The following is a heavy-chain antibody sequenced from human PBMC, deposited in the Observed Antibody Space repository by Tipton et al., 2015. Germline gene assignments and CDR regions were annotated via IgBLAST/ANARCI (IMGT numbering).Heavy chain of an antibody. D-gene: IGHD4-23*01. Sequence: SLRLSCAASGFTFSSFAMSWVRRTPGKGLEWVSDLSGTGDKAYSADSVKGRVTISRDNAKNSLYLQMNSLRAEDTAVYYCARARGRHGGLFDSWGQEILVTVSS. CDR3: ARARGRHGGLFDS. CDR1: GFTFSSFA. V-gene: IGHV3-23*01. J-gene: IGHJ4*02. CDR2: LSGTGDKA.